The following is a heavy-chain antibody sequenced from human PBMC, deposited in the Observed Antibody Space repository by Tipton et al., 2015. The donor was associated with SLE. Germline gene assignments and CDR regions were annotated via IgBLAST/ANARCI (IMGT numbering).Heavy chain of an antibody. CDR3: TRDSDGRRDFEL. D-gene: IGHD1-14*01. Sequence: TLSLTCTVSGASINSNYWTWIRQPPGKGLEWIGYLYTSGTTKYNPSLQSRVTISVDTSRNQFSLQVRSVTPADTALYYCTRDSDGRRDFELWGQGKMVTVSS. CDR1: GASINSNY. CDR2: LYTSGTT. J-gene: IGHJ3*01. V-gene: IGHV4-59*01.